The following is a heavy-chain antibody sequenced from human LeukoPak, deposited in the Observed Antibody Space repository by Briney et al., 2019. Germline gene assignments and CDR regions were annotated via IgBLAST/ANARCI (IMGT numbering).Heavy chain of an antibody. CDR3: ARQGSYYYYMDV. D-gene: IGHD3-10*01. CDR1: GGSISSSSYY. Sequence: SETLSLTCTVSGGSISSSSYYWGWIRQPPGKGLEWIGNIYYIGSTYYNPSLKSRVTISVDTSKNQFSLKLSSVTAADTAVYYCARQGSYYYYMDVWGKGTTVTVSS. CDR2: IYYIGST. J-gene: IGHJ6*03. V-gene: IGHV4-39*01.